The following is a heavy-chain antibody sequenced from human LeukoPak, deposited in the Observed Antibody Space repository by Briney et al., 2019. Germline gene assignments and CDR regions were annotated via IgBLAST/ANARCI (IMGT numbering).Heavy chain of an antibody. CDR2: ISDSSDTI. Sequence: GGSLRLSCAASGFTFSSYAMSWVRQAPGKGLEWVSYISDSSDTIYYADSVKGRFTVSRDNAKNSLYLQMNSLRPEDTAVYYCARVDRPLTTSNDFWGQGTLVTVSS. D-gene: IGHD3-3*01. J-gene: IGHJ4*02. CDR1: GFTFSSYA. CDR3: ARVDRPLTTSNDF. V-gene: IGHV3-48*04.